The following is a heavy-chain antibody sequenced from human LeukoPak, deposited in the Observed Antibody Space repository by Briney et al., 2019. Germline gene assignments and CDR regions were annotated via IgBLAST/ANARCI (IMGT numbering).Heavy chain of an antibody. J-gene: IGHJ5*02. CDR1: GYTFTGYY. CDR3: ARDLEDIVVVPAPTIPWFDP. V-gene: IGHV1-2*02. Sequence: ASVKVSCKASGYTFTGYYMHWVRQAPGQGLEWMGWINPNSGGTNYAQKFQGRVTMTRDTSISTAYMELRSLRSDDTAVYYCARDLEDIVVVPAPTIPWFDPWGQGTLVTVSS. D-gene: IGHD2-2*01. CDR2: INPNSGGT.